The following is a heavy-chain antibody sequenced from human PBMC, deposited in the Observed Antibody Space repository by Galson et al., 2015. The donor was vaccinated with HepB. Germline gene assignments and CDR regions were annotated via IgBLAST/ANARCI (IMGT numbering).Heavy chain of an antibody. D-gene: IGHD3-10*01. CDR1: GYTLNEVS. Sequence: SVKVSCKVSGYTLNEVSIHWVRQAPGKGLEWMGGFDPEEGETIYAQKLRGRVTMTEDTSSDTAYLELSSLRSEDTAVYYCTTPVSYYYFDYWGQGTQLTVSS. CDR2: FDPEEGET. J-gene: IGHJ4*02. CDR3: TTPVSYYYFDY. V-gene: IGHV1-24*01.